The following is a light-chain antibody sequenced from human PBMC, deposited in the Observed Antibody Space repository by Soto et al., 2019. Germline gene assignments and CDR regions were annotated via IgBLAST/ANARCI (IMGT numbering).Light chain of an antibody. V-gene: IGKV3-15*01. CDR1: QSVSNN. CDR2: GAS. Sequence: EIVMTQSPVTLSVSPGERVTLSCRASQSVSNNLAWYQQKSGQAPRLLIYGASTRVTGIPDRFSGSGSWTEFTLTISSLQSEDFAIYYCQQYNNWPPVTFGQGTRLDIK. CDR3: QQYNNWPPVT. J-gene: IGKJ5*01.